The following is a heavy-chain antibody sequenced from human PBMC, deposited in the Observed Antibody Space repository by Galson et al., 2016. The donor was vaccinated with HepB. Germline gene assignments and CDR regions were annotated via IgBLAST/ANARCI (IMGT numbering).Heavy chain of an antibody. J-gene: IGHJ4*02. D-gene: IGHD1-14*01. V-gene: IGHV3-9*01. Sequence: SLRLSCAASGFTFDNYAMHWVRQAPGKGLEWVSRISWNGDSIDYADSVKGRFTISRDNAKDSLFLQMNSLRAEDTALYYCVKDKGSGSAFFFDYWGQGALVTVSS. CDR2: ISWNGDSI. CDR1: GFTFDNYA. CDR3: VKDKGSGSAFFFDY.